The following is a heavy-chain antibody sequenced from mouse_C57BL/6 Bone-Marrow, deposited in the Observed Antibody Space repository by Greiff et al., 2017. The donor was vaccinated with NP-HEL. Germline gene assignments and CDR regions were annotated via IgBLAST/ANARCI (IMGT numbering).Heavy chain of an antibody. CDR3: AKEGTMVTTWAY. CDR1: GYTFTDYY. D-gene: IGHD2-2*01. Sequence: EVQLQQSGPELVKPGASVKISCKASGYTFTDYYMNWVKQSHGKSLEWIGDINPNNGGTSYNQKFKGKATLTVDKSSSTAYMELRSLTSEDSAVYYCAKEGTMVTTWAYWGQGTLVTVSA. J-gene: IGHJ3*01. V-gene: IGHV1-26*01. CDR2: INPNNGGT.